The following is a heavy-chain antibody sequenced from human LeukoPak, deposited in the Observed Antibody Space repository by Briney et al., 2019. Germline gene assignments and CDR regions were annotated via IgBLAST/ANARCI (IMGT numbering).Heavy chain of an antibody. CDR3: ARQGGYYDSSGYYYGLDY. D-gene: IGHD3-22*01. Sequence: SVKVSCKASGGTFSSYAISWVRQAPGQGLEWMGGIIPIFGTANYAQKLQGRVTITTDESTSTAYMELSSLRSEDTAVYYCARQGGYYDSSGYYYGLDYWGQGTLVTVSS. V-gene: IGHV1-69*05. CDR1: GGTFSSYA. CDR2: IIPIFGTA. J-gene: IGHJ4*02.